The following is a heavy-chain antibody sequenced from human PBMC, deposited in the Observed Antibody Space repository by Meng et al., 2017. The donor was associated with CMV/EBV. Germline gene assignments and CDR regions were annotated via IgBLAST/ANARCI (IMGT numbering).Heavy chain of an antibody. Sequence: QVQLVLSGAEVKKPGASVKVSCKASGYTFTGYYMHWVRQAPGQGLEWMGWINPNSGGTNYAQKFQGRVTMTRDTSISTAYMELSRLRSDDTAVYYCARTPSYSGSQRPFDYWGQGTLVTVSS. J-gene: IGHJ4*02. CDR2: INPNSGGT. CDR3: ARTPSYSGSQRPFDY. D-gene: IGHD1-26*01. V-gene: IGHV1-2*02. CDR1: GYTFTGYY.